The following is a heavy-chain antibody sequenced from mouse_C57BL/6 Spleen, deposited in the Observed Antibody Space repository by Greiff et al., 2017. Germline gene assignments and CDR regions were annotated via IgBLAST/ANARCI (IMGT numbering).Heavy chain of an antibody. V-gene: IGHV1-42*01. J-gene: IGHJ1*03. CDR1: GYSFTGYY. D-gene: IGHD2-1*01. Sequence: VQLKESGPELVKPGASVKISCKASGYSFTGYYMNWVKQSPEKSLEWIGEINPSTGGTTYNQKFKAKATLTVDKSSSTAYMQLKSLTSEDSAVYYCARGADYGNYYWYFDVWGTGTTVTVSS. CDR3: ARGADYGNYYWYFDV. CDR2: INPSTGGT.